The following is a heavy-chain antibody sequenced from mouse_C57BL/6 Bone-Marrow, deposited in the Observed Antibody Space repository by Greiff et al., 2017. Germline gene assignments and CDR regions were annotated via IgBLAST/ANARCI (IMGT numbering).Heavy chain of an antibody. CDR2: MDPNGGSP. D-gene: IGHD2-4*01. Sequence: QVQLQQPGAELVKPGASVKLSCKASGYTFTNYWMHWVKQRPGQGLEWIGMMDPNGGSPDYNEKFKSEATMSVDKSSRTAYMELSSLTSEYSAVYYCARSYDYDDYTMDYWGQGSSVTVSS. CDR1: GYTFTNYW. CDR3: ARSYDYDDYTMDY. V-gene: IGHV1-64*01. J-gene: IGHJ4*01.